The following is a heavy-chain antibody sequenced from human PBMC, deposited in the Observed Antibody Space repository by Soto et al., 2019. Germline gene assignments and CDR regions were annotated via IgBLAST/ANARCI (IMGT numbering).Heavy chain of an antibody. CDR1: GFTFSRSN. J-gene: IGHJ4*02. V-gene: IGHV3-21*01. D-gene: IGHD1-26*01. CDR3: ARYSGTYRDY. CDR2: ITSNSDYK. Sequence: EVHLVESGGDLVKPGGSLRLSCAASGFTFSRSNMNWVRQAPGKGLEWVSSITSNSDYKFYADSVKGRFTISRDNAENSLYLQMNSLRVEDTAVYFCARYSGTYRDYWGQGTLVTVSS.